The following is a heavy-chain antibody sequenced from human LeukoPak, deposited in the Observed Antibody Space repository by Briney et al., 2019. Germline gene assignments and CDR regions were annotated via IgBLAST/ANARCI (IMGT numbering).Heavy chain of an antibody. D-gene: IGHD5-18*01. CDR1: GFTFSSYG. CDR2: ISYDGSNK. V-gene: IGHV3-30*18. CDR3: AKGGGGYSYDLDY. J-gene: IGHJ4*02. Sequence: GGSLRLSCAASGFTFSSYGMHWVRQAPGKGLEWVAVISYDGSNKYYADSVKGRFTISRDNSKNTLYLQMNSLRAEDTAVYYCAKGGGGYSYDLDYWGQGTLVTVSS.